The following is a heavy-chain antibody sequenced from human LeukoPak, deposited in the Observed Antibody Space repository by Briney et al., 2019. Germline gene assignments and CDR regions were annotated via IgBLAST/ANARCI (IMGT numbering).Heavy chain of an antibody. V-gene: IGHV3-48*04. J-gene: IGHJ3*02. D-gene: IGHD3-16*01. CDR1: GFTFSSYS. CDR3: ARDRAVGVMIAFDI. CDR2: ISSSSSTI. Sequence: PGRSLRLSCAASGFTFSSYSMNWVRQAPGKGLEWVSYISSSSSTIYYADSVKGRFTISRDNAKNSLYLQMNSLRAEDTAVCYCARDRAVGVMIAFDIWGQGTTVTVSS.